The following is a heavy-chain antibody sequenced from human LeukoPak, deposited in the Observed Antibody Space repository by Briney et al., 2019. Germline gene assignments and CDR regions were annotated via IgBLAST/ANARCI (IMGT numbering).Heavy chain of an antibody. CDR1: GFSFSSYY. Sequence: GASLKLSCTASGFSFSSYYMSWVRQAPGKGLEWVGIINRSGGSAFYADYLKGRITMSSDNSTNTLYMELSSLRAEDTAVYYCARGPPFGAVRPYLFDPWGQGTLVTVSS. CDR3: ARGPPFGAVRPYLFDP. CDR2: INRSGGSA. J-gene: IGHJ5*02. V-gene: IGHV1-46*04. D-gene: IGHD3-3*01.